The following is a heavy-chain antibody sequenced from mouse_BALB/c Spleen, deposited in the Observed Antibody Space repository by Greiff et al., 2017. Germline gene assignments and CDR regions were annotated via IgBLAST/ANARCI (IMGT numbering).Heavy chain of an antibody. V-gene: IGHV5-6-2*01. CDR2: INSNGGST. CDR1: GFTFSSYY. CDR3: ARHQLGYDSFDY. J-gene: IGHJ2*01. D-gene: IGHD2-4*01. Sequence: EVQLVESGGGLVKLGGSLKLSCAASGFTFSSYYMSWVRQTPEKRLELVAAINSNGGSTYYPDTVKGRFTISRDNAKNTLYLQMSSLKSEDTALYYCARHQLGYDSFDYWGQGTTLTVSS.